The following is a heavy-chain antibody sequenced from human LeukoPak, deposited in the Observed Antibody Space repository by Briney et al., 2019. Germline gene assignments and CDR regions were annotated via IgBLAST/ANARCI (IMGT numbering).Heavy chain of an antibody. J-gene: IGHJ4*02. CDR3: ARRDTAMGPFDY. D-gene: IGHD5-18*01. V-gene: IGHV3-30*04. CDR1: GFTFSSYA. Sequence: GRSLRLSCAASGFTFSSYAMHWVRQVPGKGLEWVAVISYDGSNKYYADSVKGRFTISRDNSKNTPYLQMNSLRAEDTAVYYCARRDTAMGPFDYWGQGTLVTVSS. CDR2: ISYDGSNK.